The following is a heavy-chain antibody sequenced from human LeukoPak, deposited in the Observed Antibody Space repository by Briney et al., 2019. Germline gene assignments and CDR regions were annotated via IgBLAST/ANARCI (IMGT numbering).Heavy chain of an antibody. CDR1: GGSISSGSYY. V-gene: IGHV4-61*02. D-gene: IGHD2/OR15-2a*01. J-gene: IGHJ4*02. CDR3: ARERTDTSMDY. Sequence: SQTLSLTCTVSGGSISSGSYYWTWIRQPAGKGLEWIGRIYTSGSTNHNPSLKNRVTISLDTSKSQFSLKLISVTAADTAVYFCARERTDTSMDYWGQGTLVTVSS. CDR2: IYTSGST.